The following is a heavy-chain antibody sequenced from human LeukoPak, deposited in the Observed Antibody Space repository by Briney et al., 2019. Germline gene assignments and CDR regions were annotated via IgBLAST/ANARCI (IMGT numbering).Heavy chain of an antibody. J-gene: IGHJ5*01. V-gene: IGHV3-21*01. CDR2: IIPTSTSI. D-gene: IGHD3-10*01. Sequence: GGYLRFSCVASGLTFSDYSINWVRRAPGKGLEWVSSIIPTSTSIYYADAVRGRFTISRDNAKSSLYPQMDSLRAEDTAVYYCVRLRRNSDRSYYYYYYDSWGQGILVTVSS. CDR3: VRLRRNSDRSYYYYYYDS. CDR1: GLTFSDYS.